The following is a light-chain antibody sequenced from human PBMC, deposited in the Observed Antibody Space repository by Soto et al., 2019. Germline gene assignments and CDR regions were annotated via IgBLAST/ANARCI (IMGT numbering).Light chain of an antibody. V-gene: IGKV1-39*01. Sequence: DILMTQSPSSLSASVGDRVTITCRASQNIRGFLHWYQQKSGKAPRLLIYGTSHLESGVPSRFGRSGPRTDFTLTITGLQPDDSASYFCQQSFSNYLTFGGGTKVDIK. CDR1: QNIRGF. CDR3: QQSFSNYLT. CDR2: GTS. J-gene: IGKJ4*01.